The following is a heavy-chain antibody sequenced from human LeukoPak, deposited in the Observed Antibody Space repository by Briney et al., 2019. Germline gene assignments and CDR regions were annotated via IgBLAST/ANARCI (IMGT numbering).Heavy chain of an antibody. D-gene: IGHD5-12*01. J-gene: IGHJ1*01. Sequence: GESLKISCKGSGYSFTSYWIGWVRQMPGKGLEWRGIIYPGDSDTRYSPSFQGPVTLSADKPIRPASLPWSSLQASDTAMYYCASPDAPGYWGQRTLVTVSS. CDR1: GYSFTSYW. CDR2: IYPGDSDT. CDR3: ASPDAPGY. V-gene: IGHV5-51*01.